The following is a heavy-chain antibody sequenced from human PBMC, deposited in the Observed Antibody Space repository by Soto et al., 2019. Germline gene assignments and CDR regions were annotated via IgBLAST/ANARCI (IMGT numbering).Heavy chain of an antibody. D-gene: IGHD3-22*01. CDR3: ARGQGYYHGSGYYDVLYYFDY. J-gene: IGHJ4*02. Sequence: QVQLVQSGAEVKKPGSSVKVSRKASGGTFSSYGISWVRQAPGQGLEWMGGIIPIFGTANYPQKFQGRVTITADESTSTGYMELSSLRSEDTAVYYCARGQGYYHGSGYYDVLYYFDYWGQGTLVTVSS. V-gene: IGHV1-69*01. CDR2: IIPIFGTA. CDR1: GGTFSSYG.